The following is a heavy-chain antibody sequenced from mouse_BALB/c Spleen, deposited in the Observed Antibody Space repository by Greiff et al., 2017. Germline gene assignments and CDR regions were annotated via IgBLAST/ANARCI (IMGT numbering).Heavy chain of an antibody. D-gene: IGHD1-1*01. J-gene: IGHJ4*01. CDR2: IYPGDGDT. V-gene: IGHV1-87*01. CDR3: ARIPYYYGSSSYAMDY. Sequence: VQGVESGAELARPGASVKLSCKASGYTFTSYWMQWVKQRPGQGLEWIGAIYPGDGDTRYTQKFKGKATLTADKSSSTAYMQLSSLASEDSAVYYCARIPYYYGSSSYAMDYWGQGTSVTVSS. CDR1: GYTFTSYW.